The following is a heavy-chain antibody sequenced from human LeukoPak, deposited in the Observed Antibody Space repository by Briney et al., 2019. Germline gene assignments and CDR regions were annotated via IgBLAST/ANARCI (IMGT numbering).Heavy chain of an antibody. CDR2: IKQDGSEK. J-gene: IGHJ5*02. D-gene: IGHD5-18*01. V-gene: IGHV3-7*03. Sequence: GGSLRFSCAASGFTFSSYWMSWVRQAPGKGLEWVANIKQDGSEKYYVDSVKGRFTISRDNAKNSLYLQMNSLRAEDTAVYYCARGGIAMAYNWFDPWGQGTLVTVSS. CDR3: ARGGIAMAYNWFDP. CDR1: GFTFSSYW.